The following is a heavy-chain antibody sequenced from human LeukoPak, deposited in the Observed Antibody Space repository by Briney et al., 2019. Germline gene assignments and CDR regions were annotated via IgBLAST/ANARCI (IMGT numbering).Heavy chain of an antibody. D-gene: IGHD3-22*01. J-gene: IGHJ4*02. Sequence: KPSETLSLTCTVSGASIRSYYWNWLRQPPGKGLEWIGYINYSGSTNSNPSLKSRATISMDTSKHHFSLKLSSVTAADTAVYYCARDTRSYDSSGYYFFDFWGQGTLVTVSS. V-gene: IGHV4-59*01. CDR2: INYSGST. CDR3: ARDTRSYDSSGYYFFDF. CDR1: GASIRSYY.